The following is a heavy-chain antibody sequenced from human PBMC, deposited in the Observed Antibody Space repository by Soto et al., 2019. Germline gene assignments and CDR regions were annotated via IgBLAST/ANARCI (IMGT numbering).Heavy chain of an antibody. CDR3: ASVAI. V-gene: IGHV3-7*01. D-gene: IGHD5-12*01. CDR1: GFTFSNYW. CDR2: IKQDGTEK. J-gene: IGHJ4*02. Sequence: EVQLVESGGGLVQPGGSLRLSCAASGFTFSNYWMSWVRQAPGKGLEWVANIKQDGTEKNYVDSVRGRFTISRDNAKNSLDLQMNSLPAEDTAVYYWASVAIWGQGTLVTVSS.